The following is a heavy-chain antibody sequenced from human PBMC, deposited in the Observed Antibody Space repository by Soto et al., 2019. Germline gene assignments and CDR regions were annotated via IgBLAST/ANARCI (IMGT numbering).Heavy chain of an antibody. CDR3: ARGQWLVQGGNWFDP. V-gene: IGHV4-34*01. J-gene: IGHJ5*02. D-gene: IGHD6-19*01. CDR2: INHSGST. Sequence: PSETLSLTCAVYGGSFSGYYWSWIRQPPGKGLEWIGEINHSGSTNYNPSLKSRVTISVDTSKNQFSLKLSSVTAADTAVYYCARGQWLVQGGNWFDPWGPGTLVTVSS. CDR1: GGSFSGYY.